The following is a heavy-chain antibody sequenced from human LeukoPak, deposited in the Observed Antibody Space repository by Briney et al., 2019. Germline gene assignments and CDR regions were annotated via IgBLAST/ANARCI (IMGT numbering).Heavy chain of an antibody. CDR3: ARTNVLRFLEWPESPGDYYYYYMDV. D-gene: IGHD3-3*01. CDR2: INWNGGST. V-gene: IGHV3-20*04. CDR1: GFTFDDYG. J-gene: IGHJ6*03. Sequence: GGSLRLSCAASGFTFDDYGMSWVRQAPGKGLEWVSGINWNGGSTVYADSVKGRFTISRDKAKNSLYLQMNSLRAEDTALYYCARTNVLRFLEWPESPGDYYYYYMDVWGKGTTVTVSS.